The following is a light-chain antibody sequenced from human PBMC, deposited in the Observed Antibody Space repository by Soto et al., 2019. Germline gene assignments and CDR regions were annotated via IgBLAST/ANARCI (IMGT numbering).Light chain of an antibody. CDR2: AAS. J-gene: IGKJ5*01. V-gene: IGKV1-9*01. CDR3: QQLFDSPIT. CDR1: QVISTS. Sequence: DIQLTQSRWFLSPSVVDSVTMTFVASQVISTSLAWYQVKPGKAPKLLIYAASTLESGVPSRFSATVSGTEFSLTITSLQPEDFATYYCQQLFDSPITFGQGTRLEIK.